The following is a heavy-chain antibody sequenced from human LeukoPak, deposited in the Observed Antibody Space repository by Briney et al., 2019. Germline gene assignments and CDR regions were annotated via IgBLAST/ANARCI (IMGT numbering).Heavy chain of an antibody. Sequence: GGSLRLSCAASGFTFSSYSMNWVRQAPGKGLEWVSSISSSSSYIYYADSVKGRFTISRDNAKNSLYLQMNSLRAEDTAVYYCAIIPDIVVVPDAPTDYWGQGTLVTVSS. CDR2: ISSSSSYI. J-gene: IGHJ4*02. D-gene: IGHD2-2*01. CDR3: AIIPDIVVVPDAPTDY. CDR1: GFTFSSYS. V-gene: IGHV3-21*01.